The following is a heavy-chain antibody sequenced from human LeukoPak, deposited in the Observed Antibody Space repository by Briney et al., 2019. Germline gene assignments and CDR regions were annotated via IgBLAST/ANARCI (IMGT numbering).Heavy chain of an antibody. V-gene: IGHV3-23*01. J-gene: IGHJ4*02. Sequence: GGSLRLSCAASGFTFSNYAMSWVRQAPGKGLEGVSGISGGDSTYYTESVKGRFTISRDTSRNTLYLQMNSLRAEDTAVYYCARILTGYYCFDFWGQGTLVTVSS. CDR3: ARILTGYYCFDF. D-gene: IGHD3-9*01. CDR2: ISGGDST. CDR1: GFTFSNYA.